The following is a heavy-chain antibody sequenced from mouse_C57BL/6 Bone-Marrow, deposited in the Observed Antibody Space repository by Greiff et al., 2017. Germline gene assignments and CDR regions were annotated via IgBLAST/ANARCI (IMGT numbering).Heavy chain of an antibody. D-gene: IGHD2-1*01. J-gene: IGHJ3*01. CDR3: ARRWYGGFAY. Sequence: EVNVVESGGGLVKPGGSLKLSCAASGFTFSDYGMHWVRQAPEKGLEWVAYISSGSSTIYYADTVKGRFTISRDNAKNTLFLQMTSLRSEDTAMYYCARRWYGGFAYWGQGTLVTVSA. CDR2: ISSGSSTI. V-gene: IGHV5-17*01. CDR1: GFTFSDYG.